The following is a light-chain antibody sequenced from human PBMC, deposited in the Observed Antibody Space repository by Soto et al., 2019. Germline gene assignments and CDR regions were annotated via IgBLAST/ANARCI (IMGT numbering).Light chain of an antibody. J-gene: IGKJ1*01. CDR1: QSISGT. CDR3: HQRKSLPRT. CDR2: GAS. V-gene: IGKV3-15*01. Sequence: IMLTHPPPHKSVSPSLRATLSCRASQSISGTLAWYQQKPGQAPRLLIYGASTRATSFPARFSGSGSGTDFTLTISDVQPEDFAVYYCHQRKSLPRTFGEGTMVDI.